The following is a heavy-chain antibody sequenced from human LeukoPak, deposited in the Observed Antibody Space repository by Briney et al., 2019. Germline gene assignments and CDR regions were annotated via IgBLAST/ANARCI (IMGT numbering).Heavy chain of an antibody. J-gene: IGHJ4*02. CDR1: GGSISSYY. CDR2: ISSSGSTI. CDR3: ASPGYGYGIDY. V-gene: IGHV3-11*04. D-gene: IGHD5-18*01. Sequence: LSLTCTVSGGSISSYYMSWIRQAPGKGLEWVSYISSSGSTIYYADSVKGRFTISRDNAKNSLYLQMNSLRAEDTAVYYCASPGYGYGIDYWGQGTLVTVSS.